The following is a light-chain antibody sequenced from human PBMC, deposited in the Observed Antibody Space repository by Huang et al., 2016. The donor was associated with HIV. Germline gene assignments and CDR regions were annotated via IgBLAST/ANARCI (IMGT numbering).Light chain of an antibody. CDR3: QQYGSSPPT. CDR1: QSVSSSY. V-gene: IGKV3-20*01. Sequence: EIVLTQSPGTLSLSPGERATLSCRASQSVSSSYLAWYQQKPGQAPRLLIYGASSRATAIPDRFSGSWSGTDFTLTIGRLEPEDFAVYYCQQYGSSPPTFGQGTKVEIK. CDR2: GAS. J-gene: IGKJ1*01.